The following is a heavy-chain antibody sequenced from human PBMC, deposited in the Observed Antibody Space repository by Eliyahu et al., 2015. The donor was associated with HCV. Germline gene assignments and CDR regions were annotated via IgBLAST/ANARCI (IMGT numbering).Heavy chain of an antibody. CDR1: GGSVSTNNYY. CDR3: VRPRDYAFDD. Sequence: QLQLQESGPALVKPSETLSLTCAVSGGSVSTNNYYWGWLRQPPGRGLEWIANIYSRGTTYYNSSLKSRVTISLDASKNLFSLNLNSVTAADTAVYYCVRPRDYAFDDWGQGTLVTVSS. V-gene: IGHV4-39*02. D-gene: IGHD4-17*01. J-gene: IGHJ4*02. CDR2: IYSRGTT.